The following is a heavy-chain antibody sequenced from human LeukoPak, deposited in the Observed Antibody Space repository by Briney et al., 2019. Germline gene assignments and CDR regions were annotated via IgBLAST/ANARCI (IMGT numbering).Heavy chain of an antibody. J-gene: IGHJ4*02. V-gene: IGHV3-30*02. CDR2: IRYDGINE. CDR3: SKDRGVFGVAYSLDY. Sequence: GGSLRLSCAASGFRFSSYGMHWVRQAPGKGLDWAAYIRYDGINEYYADSVKGRFTISRDLSKNTLFLQMNSLRPEDTAVYYCSKDRGVFGVAYSLDYRGQGTLVTVSS. CDR1: GFRFSSYG. D-gene: IGHD3-3*01.